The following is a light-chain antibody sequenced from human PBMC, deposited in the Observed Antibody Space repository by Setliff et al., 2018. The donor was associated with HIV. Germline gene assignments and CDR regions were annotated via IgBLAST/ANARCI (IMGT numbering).Light chain of an antibody. J-gene: IGLJ1*01. Sequence: QSALTQPPSVSGAPGQRVTISCTGSSSNIGAGYDVHWYQQLPGTAPKLLIYGNSNRPSGVPDRFSGSKSGTSASLAITGLQAEDEADYYCCSYTTYSTYVFGTGTKVTVL. CDR1: SSNIGAGYD. CDR2: GNS. CDR3: CSYTTYSTYV. V-gene: IGLV1-40*01.